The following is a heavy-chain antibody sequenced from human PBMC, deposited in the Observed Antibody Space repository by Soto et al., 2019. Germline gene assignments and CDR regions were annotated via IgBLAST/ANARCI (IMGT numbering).Heavy chain of an antibody. V-gene: IGHV3-21*01. CDR2: VSNSGSYI. CDR1: GFIFSNYG. J-gene: IGHJ1*01. Sequence: PXGSLRLSCAASGFIFSNYGMIWARLAPGKGLEWVASVSNSGSYIYYADSVKGRFTISRDNAENSLFLHMSSLRADDTAIYFCARDSSDDRFVEYFQHWGQGTLVTVSS. CDR3: ARDSSDDRFVEYFQH. D-gene: IGHD6-19*01.